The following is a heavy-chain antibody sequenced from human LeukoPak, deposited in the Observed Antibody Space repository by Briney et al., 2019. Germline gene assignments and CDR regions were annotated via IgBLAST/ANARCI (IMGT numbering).Heavy chain of an antibody. CDR3: ARGPPLGVVQYYYGSGSPNYYYMDV. V-gene: IGHV4-59*11. Sequence: SETLSLSCTVSGGSISSHYWSWIRQPPGKGLEWIGYIYYSGSTNYNPSLKSRVTISVDTSKNQFSLKLSSVTAADTAVYYCARGPPLGVVQYYYGSGSPNYYYMDVWGKGTTVTVSS. CDR1: GGSISSHY. D-gene: IGHD3-10*01. J-gene: IGHJ6*03. CDR2: IYYSGST.